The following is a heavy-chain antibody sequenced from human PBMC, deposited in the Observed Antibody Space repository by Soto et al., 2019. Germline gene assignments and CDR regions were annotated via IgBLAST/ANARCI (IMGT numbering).Heavy chain of an antibody. V-gene: IGHV3-23*01. CDR2: LSNTGRRT. Sequence: GGSLRLSCVVSVFPFGANAMSWVRQAPGKGLEWVSGLSNTGRRTSYADSVKGRFNISRDNSENTVYLQMNSLRVEDTAVYYCATEMGATQGPFDNWGQGTLVTVSS. D-gene: IGHD1-26*01. J-gene: IGHJ4*02. CDR1: VFPFGANA. CDR3: ATEMGATQGPFDN.